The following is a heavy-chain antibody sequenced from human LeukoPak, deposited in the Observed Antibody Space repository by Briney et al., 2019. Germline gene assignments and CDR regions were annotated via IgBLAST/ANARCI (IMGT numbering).Heavy chain of an antibody. CDR1: GGSISSSSYY. J-gene: IGHJ4*02. V-gene: IGHV4-39*01. CDR2: IYYSGST. Sequence: PSETLSLTCTVSGGSISSSSYYWGWIRQPPGKGLEWIGSIYYSGSTYYNPSLKSRVTISVDTSKNRFSLKLSSVTAADTAVYYCARHGYDFWSGYYPFDYWGQRTLVTVSS. D-gene: IGHD3-3*01. CDR3: ARHGYDFWSGYYPFDY.